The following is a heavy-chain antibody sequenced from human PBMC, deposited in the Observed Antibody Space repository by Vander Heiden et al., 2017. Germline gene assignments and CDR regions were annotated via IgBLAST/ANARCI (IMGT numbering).Heavy chain of an antibody. CDR2: IWYDGSNK. J-gene: IGHJ3*02. V-gene: IGHV3-33*01. Sequence: QVQLVESGGGVVQPGRSLRLSCAASGFTFSSYGMHWVRQAPGKGLEWVAVIWYDGSNKYYADSVKVRFTISRDNSKNTLYLQMNSLRAEDTAVYYCARKPGSDAFDIWGQGTMVTVSS. CDR3: ARKPGSDAFDI. CDR1: GFTFSSYG.